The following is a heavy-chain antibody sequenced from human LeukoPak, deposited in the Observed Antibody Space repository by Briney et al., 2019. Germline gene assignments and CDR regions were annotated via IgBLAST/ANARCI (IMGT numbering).Heavy chain of an antibody. V-gene: IGHV3-30*03. CDR2: ISDDGSNN. Sequence: GGSLRLSCVASGLTFSNYAMHWVRQAPGKGLEWVAVISDDGSNNYYADSVKGRFTISRDNSKNTLFLQVKSLRVDDTAIYYCARGLDGFNYRSYFVSWGQGTLVTVSS. CDR3: ARGLDGFNYRSYFVS. J-gene: IGHJ4*02. CDR1: GLTFSNYA. D-gene: IGHD5-24*01.